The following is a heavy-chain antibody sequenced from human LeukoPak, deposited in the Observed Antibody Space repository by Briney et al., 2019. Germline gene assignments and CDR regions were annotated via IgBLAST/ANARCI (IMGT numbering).Heavy chain of an antibody. Sequence: GGSLRLSCTASGFTFNSYTMNWVRQAPGKGLEWVSSISSGSTYRYYADSVKGRSTISRDNAENSLFLQMDSLRAEDTALYYCARDSERRDGFSLYFFDYWGRGTPVTVSS. CDR3: ARDSERRDGFSLYFFDY. J-gene: IGHJ4*02. V-gene: IGHV3-21*01. D-gene: IGHD5-24*01. CDR2: ISSGSTYR. CDR1: GFTFNSYT.